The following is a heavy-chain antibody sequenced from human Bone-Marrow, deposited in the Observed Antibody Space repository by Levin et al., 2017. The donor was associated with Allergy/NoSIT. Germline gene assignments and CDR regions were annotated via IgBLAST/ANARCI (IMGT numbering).Heavy chain of an antibody. CDR2: IHYSGST. CDR1: GDSVTRTSSY. J-gene: IGHJ6*02. D-gene: IGHD4-17*01. Sequence: KSSETLSLTCSVSGDSVTRTSSYWGWIRQPPGKGLEWIGSIHYSGSTYYNPSLKSRVTVSVDTSKNQFSLRLTSVTAADTAVYYCARLNYTDSLNFHGMDVWGQGTTFTVSS. CDR3: ARLNYTDSLNFHGMDV. V-gene: IGHV4-39*01.